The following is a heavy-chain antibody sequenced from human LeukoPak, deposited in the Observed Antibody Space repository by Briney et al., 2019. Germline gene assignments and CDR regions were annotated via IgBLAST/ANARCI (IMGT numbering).Heavy chain of an antibody. D-gene: IGHD6-13*01. V-gene: IGHV1-69*05. Sequence: SVKVSCKASGYTFTSYDINWVRQATGQGLEWMGGIIPIFGTANYAQKFQGRVTITTDESTSTAYMELSSLRFEDTAVYYCAREREGIAAAGKYYFDYWGQGTLVTVSS. CDR2: IIPIFGTA. CDR1: GYTFTSYD. J-gene: IGHJ4*02. CDR3: AREREGIAAAGKYYFDY.